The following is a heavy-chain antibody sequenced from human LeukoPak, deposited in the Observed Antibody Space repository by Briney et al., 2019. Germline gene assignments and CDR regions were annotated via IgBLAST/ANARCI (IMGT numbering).Heavy chain of an antibody. CDR1: GASISSYY. V-gene: IGHV4-59*01. J-gene: IGHJ5*02. D-gene: IGHD4-17*01. CDR2: IYYSGST. Sequence: SETLSLTCTVSGASISSYYWSWIRQPPGKGLEWIGYIYYSGSTNYNPSLKSRVTISVDTSKNQFSLKLNSVTAADTAVYYCASSRYGDYGSWFDPWGQGTLVTVSS. CDR3: ASSRYGDYGSWFDP.